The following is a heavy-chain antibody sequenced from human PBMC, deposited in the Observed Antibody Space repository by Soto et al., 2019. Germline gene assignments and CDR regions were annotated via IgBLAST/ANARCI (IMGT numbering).Heavy chain of an antibody. J-gene: IGHJ5*02. D-gene: IGHD2-15*01. V-gene: IGHV4-31*03. Sequence: QVQLQESGPGLVKPSQTLSLTCTVSGGSISSGGYYWSWIRQHPGKGLEWIGYIYYSGSTYYNPSLKSRVTISVDTSKNQFSLKLSSVTAADTAVYYCARDRPNLGYCSGGSCYYGFDPWGQGTLVTVYS. CDR1: GGSISSGGYY. CDR2: IYYSGST. CDR3: ARDRPNLGYCSGGSCYYGFDP.